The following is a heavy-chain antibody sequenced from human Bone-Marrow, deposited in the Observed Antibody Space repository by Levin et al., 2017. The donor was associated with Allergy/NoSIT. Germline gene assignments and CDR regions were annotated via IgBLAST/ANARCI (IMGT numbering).Heavy chain of an antibody. D-gene: IGHD2-2*01. CDR3: ARIGYQRLLGDAFDV. CDR1: GYTFSGHY. Sequence: GESLKISCEASGYTFSGHYLHWVRQAPGQGLEWLGRINPNNGGTSYDQRFQGRVTMTRDTSISTAYMELRSLRSDDTAMYYCARIGYQRLLGDAFDVWGQGTMITVSS. J-gene: IGHJ3*01. CDR2: INPNNGGT. V-gene: IGHV1-2*06.